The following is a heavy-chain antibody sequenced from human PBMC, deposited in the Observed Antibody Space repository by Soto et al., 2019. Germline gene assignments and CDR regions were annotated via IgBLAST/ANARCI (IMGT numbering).Heavy chain of an antibody. V-gene: IGHV3-30*18. Sequence: GGSLRLSCAASGFTFSSYGMHWVRQAPGKGLEWVAVISYDGSNKYYADSVKGRFTISRDNSKNTLYLQMNSLRAEDTAVYYCAKDENQRWARYDILTGHNYYYYGMDVWGQGTTVTVSS. CDR1: GFTFSSYG. CDR2: ISYDGSNK. J-gene: IGHJ6*02. CDR3: AKDENQRWARYDILTGHNYYYYGMDV. D-gene: IGHD3-9*01.